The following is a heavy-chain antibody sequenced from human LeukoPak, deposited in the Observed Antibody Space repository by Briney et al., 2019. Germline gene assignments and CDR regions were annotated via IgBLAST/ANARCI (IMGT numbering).Heavy chain of an antibody. D-gene: IGHD1-26*01. J-gene: IGHJ6*02. CDR2: IYTSGTT. CDR3: ARDLVKEKPSGGLYYYGMDV. Sequence: SETLSLTCTVSGASVNSGNYYWTWIRQPAGKRLEWIGRIYTSGTTNYNPSLRSRVTISIDASKNQFSLRLSSVTAADTAVYYCARDLVKEKPSGGLYYYGMDVWGQGTTVTVSS. V-gene: IGHV4-61*10. CDR1: GASVNSGNYY.